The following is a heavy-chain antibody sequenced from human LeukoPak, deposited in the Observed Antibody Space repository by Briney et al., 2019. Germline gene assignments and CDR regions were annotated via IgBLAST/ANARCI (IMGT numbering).Heavy chain of an antibody. Sequence: GGSLRLSCAVSGFTFSSYAMSWVRQAPGKGLEWVSTISDSGGSTYYADSVKGRFTISRDNSKNTLYLQMNSLRAEDTAVYYCAKLMGATYYHYGMDVWGQGTTVTVSS. CDR1: GFTFSSYA. V-gene: IGHV3-23*01. CDR2: ISDSGGST. D-gene: IGHD1-26*01. J-gene: IGHJ6*02. CDR3: AKLMGATYYHYGMDV.